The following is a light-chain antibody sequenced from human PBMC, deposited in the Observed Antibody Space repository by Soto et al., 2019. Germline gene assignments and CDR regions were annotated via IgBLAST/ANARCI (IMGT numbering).Light chain of an antibody. CDR3: CSYAGRSRVV. Sequence: QSALTQPASVSGSPGQSITISCSGTSSNVGTYNLVSWYQHLPGKAPKLIIYDVNKRPSGVSDRFSGSKAGNTASLTISGLQSEDEGDYYCCSYAGRSRVVFGGGTKLAVL. V-gene: IGLV2-23*02. J-gene: IGLJ2*01. CDR2: DVN. CDR1: SSNVGTYNL.